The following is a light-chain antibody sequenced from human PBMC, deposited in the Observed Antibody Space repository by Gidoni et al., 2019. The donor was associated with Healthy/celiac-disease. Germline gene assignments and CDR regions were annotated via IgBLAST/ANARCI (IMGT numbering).Light chain of an antibody. V-gene: IGKV1-39*01. CDR3: QHSYSTPLT. CDR2: AAS. CDR1: QSISSY. J-gene: IGKJ4*01. Sequence: DIQMTQSPSSLSASVGDRVPITCRASQSISSYLNWYQQKPGKAPKLLIYAASSLQSGVPSRFSGSGSVTDFTLTISSLQPEDFATYYCQHSYSTPLTFGGGTKVEIK.